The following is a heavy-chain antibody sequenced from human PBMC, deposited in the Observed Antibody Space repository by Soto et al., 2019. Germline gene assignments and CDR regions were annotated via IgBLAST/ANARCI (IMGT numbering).Heavy chain of an antibody. V-gene: IGHV3-23*01. CDR2: ISGSGGST. J-gene: IGHJ4*02. Sequence: EVQLLESGGGLVQPGGSLRLSCVASGFAFNSYAMRWVRQAPGKGLEWVSAISGSGGSTYYADSVKGRFTISRDNSKNTLYLQMNSLRAEDTAVYYCARRGSGSYYDYWGQGTLVTVSS. D-gene: IGHD1-26*01. CDR1: GFAFNSYA. CDR3: ARRGSGSYYDY.